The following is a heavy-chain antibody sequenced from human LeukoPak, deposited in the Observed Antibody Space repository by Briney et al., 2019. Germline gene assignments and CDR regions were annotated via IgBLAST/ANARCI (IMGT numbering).Heavy chain of an antibody. D-gene: IGHD3-10*01. V-gene: IGHV3-33*01. Sequence: GRSLRLSCAASGFTFSSYGMHWVRQAPGKGLEWVAVIWYDGSNKYYADSVKGRFTISRDNSKNTLYLQMNSLRAEDTAVYYCAREFWVEWMYGSGSYNPYGMDVWGQGTTVTVSS. CDR3: AREFWVEWMYGSGSYNPYGMDV. J-gene: IGHJ6*02. CDR2: IWYDGSNK. CDR1: GFTFSSYG.